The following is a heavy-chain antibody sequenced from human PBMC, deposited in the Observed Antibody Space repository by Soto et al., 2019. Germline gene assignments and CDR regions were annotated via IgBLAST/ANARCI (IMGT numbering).Heavy chain of an antibody. D-gene: IGHD6-19*01. J-gene: IGHJ4*02. CDR1: GYTLTSYG. CDR3: ATGIAVAGYYYFDY. V-gene: IGHV1-18*01. Sequence: ASVKVSCKASGYTLTSYGISWVRQAPGQGLEWMGWISAYNGNTNYAQKLQGRVTMTTDTSTSTAYMELRSLRSDDTAVYYCATGIAVAGYYYFDYWGQGTLVTVSS. CDR2: ISAYNGNT.